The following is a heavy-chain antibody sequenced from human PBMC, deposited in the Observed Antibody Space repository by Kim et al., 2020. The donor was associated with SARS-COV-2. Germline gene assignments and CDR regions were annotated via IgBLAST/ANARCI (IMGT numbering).Heavy chain of an antibody. J-gene: IGHJ5*02. CDR1: GDSVSSNSAA. CDR3: ARDLPHYGSGSLEDGNWFDP. V-gene: IGHV6-1*01. D-gene: IGHD3-10*01. Sequence: SQTLSLTCAISGDSVSSNSAAWNWIRQSPSRGLEWLGRTYYRSKWYNDYAVSVKSRITINPDTSKNQFSLQLNSVTPEDTAVYYCARDLPHYGSGSLEDGNWFDPWGQGTLVTVSS. CDR2: TYYRSKWYN.